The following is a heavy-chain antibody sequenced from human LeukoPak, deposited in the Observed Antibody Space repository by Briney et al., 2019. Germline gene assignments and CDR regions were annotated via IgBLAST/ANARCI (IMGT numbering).Heavy chain of an antibody. Sequence: SVKVSCKASGGTFSSYAISWVRQAPGQGLEWMGGIIPIFGTANYAQKFQGRVTITADESTSTAYMELSSLRSDDTAVYYCARGGRALWFGEHYFDYWGQGTLVTVSS. CDR2: IIPIFGTA. CDR3: ARGGRALWFGEHYFDY. D-gene: IGHD3-10*01. V-gene: IGHV1-69*13. J-gene: IGHJ4*02. CDR1: GGTFSSYA.